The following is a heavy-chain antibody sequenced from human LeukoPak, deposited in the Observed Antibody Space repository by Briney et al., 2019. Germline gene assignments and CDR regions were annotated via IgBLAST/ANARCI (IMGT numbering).Heavy chain of an antibody. CDR2: ISGSGGST. CDR1: GFTFSSYG. V-gene: IGHV3-23*01. D-gene: IGHD3-3*01. Sequence: PGGSLRLCCAASGFTFSSYGMSWVRQAPGKGLEWVSAISGSGGSTYYADSVKGRFTISGDNSKNTLYLQMNSLRAEDTAVYYCAKLEARYYANWRPYWGQGTLVTVSS. CDR3: AKLEARYYANWRPY. J-gene: IGHJ4*02.